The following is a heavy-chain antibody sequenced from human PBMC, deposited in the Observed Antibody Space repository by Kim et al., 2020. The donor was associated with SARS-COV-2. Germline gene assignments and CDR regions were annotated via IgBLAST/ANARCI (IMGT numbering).Heavy chain of an antibody. CDR3: ARSGFGVVTYFDY. D-gene: IGHD3-3*01. J-gene: IGHJ4*02. V-gene: IGHV5-51*01. Sequence: SPSFQGQVTISAAKSISTAYLQWSSLKASDTAMYYCARSGFGVVTYFDYWGQGTLVTVSS.